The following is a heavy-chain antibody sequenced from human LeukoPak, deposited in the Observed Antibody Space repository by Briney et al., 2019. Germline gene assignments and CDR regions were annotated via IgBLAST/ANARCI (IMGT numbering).Heavy chain of an antibody. D-gene: IGHD3-3*01. CDR3: ARSYYDFWSGSLNYYYYYYVDV. CDR1: GYSISSGYY. V-gene: IGHV4-38-2*01. J-gene: IGHJ6*03. CDR2: IYHSGST. Sequence: SETLSLTCAVSGYSISSGYYWGWIRQPPGKGLEWIGSIYHSGSTYYNPSLKSRVTISVDTSKNQFSLKLSSVTAADTAVYYCARSYYDFWSGSLNYYYYYYVDVWGKGTTVTVSS.